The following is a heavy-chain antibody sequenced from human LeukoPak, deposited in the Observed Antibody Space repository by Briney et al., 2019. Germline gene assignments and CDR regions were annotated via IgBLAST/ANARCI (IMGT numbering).Heavy chain of an antibody. CDR2: IYYSGST. CDR1: GGSISSYY. D-gene: IGHD2-2*01. Sequence: SETLSLTCTVYGGSISSYYWSWIRQPPGKGLEWIGYIYYSGSTNYNPSLKSRVTISVDTSKNPFSLKLSSVTAADTAVYYCAREYFQYQLLSVHWFDPWGQGTLVTVSS. J-gene: IGHJ5*02. CDR3: AREYFQYQLLSVHWFDP. V-gene: IGHV4-59*01.